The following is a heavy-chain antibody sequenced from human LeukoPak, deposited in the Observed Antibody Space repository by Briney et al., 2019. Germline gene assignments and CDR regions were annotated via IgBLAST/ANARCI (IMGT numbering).Heavy chain of an antibody. CDR3: ARGPVRDIVVVPAASYYYGMDV. D-gene: IGHD2-2*01. J-gene: IGHJ6*02. CDR1: GGSFSGYY. CDR2: INHSGST. V-gene: IGHV4-34*01. Sequence: SETLSLTCAVYGGSFSGYYWSWIRQPPGKGLEWIGEINHSGSTNYNPSLKSRVTISVDTSKNQFSLKLSSVTAADTAVYYCARGPVRDIVVVPAASYYYGMDVWGQGTTVTVS.